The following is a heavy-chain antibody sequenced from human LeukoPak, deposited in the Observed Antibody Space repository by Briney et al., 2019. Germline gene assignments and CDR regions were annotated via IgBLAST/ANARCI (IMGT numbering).Heavy chain of an antibody. J-gene: IGHJ6*02. CDR1: GGTFSSYA. Sequence: GASVKVSCKASGGTFSSYAISWVRQAPGQGLEWMGRIIPILGIANYAQKFQGRVTITADKSTSTAYMGLSSLRSEDTAVYYCASLVGKGVGMDVWGQGTTVTVSS. CDR2: IIPILGIA. D-gene: IGHD2-21*01. V-gene: IGHV1-69*04. CDR3: ASLVGKGVGMDV.